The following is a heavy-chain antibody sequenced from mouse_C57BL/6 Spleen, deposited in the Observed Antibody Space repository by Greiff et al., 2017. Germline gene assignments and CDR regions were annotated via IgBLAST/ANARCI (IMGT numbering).Heavy chain of an antibody. D-gene: IGHD2-5*01. J-gene: IGHJ1*03. CDR3: ARDQGYSNSHWYFDV. CDR2: INYDGSST. V-gene: IGHV5-16*01. CDR1: GFTFSDYY. Sequence: EVQLVESEGGLVQPGSSMKLSCTASGFTFSDYYMAWVRQVPEKGLEWVANINYDGSSTYYLDSLKSRFIISRDNAKNILYLQMSSLKSEDTATYYCARDQGYSNSHWYFDVWGTGTTVTVSS.